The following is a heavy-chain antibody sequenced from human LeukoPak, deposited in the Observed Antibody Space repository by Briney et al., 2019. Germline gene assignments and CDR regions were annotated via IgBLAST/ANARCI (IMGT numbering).Heavy chain of an antibody. CDR2: IRGSDGIT. J-gene: IGHJ4*02. Sequence: GGSLRLSCAASGLTLRSYVMSWVRQAPGKGLEWVSAIRGSDGITYYVDSVKGRFTISSDNSKNTLYLQVNSLRAEDTAVYYCATESSASYLYYFDYWGQGTLVTVSS. V-gene: IGHV3-23*01. CDR1: GLTLRSYV. CDR3: ATESSASYLYYFDY. D-gene: IGHD3-10*01.